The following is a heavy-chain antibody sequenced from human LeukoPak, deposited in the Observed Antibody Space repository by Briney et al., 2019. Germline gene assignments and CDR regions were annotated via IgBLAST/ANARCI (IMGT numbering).Heavy chain of an antibody. V-gene: IGHV1-69*05. CDR2: IIPIFGTA. Sequence: SVKVSCKASGGTFSSYAISWVRQAPGQGLEWMGGIIPIFGTANYAQKFQGRVTITTDESTSTAYMELSSLRSEDTAVYYCARGVYDSSGYSRQACYYYMDVWGKGTTVTVSS. CDR1: GGTFSSYA. D-gene: IGHD3-22*01. CDR3: ARGVYDSSGYSRQACYYYMDV. J-gene: IGHJ6*03.